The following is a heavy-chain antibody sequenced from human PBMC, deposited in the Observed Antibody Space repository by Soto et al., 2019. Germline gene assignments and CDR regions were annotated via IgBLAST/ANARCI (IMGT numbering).Heavy chain of an antibody. CDR3: ATIGLPGLAENYDH. CDR1: GFTFSNYW. J-gene: IGHJ4*02. D-gene: IGHD6-13*01. CDR2: AAPDGSEQ. Sequence: GSLRLSCAASGFTFSNYWMTWVRQAPGRGLEWVANAAPDGSEQFYLDSVKGRFIISRDNAKDSLYLQMNSLRAEDTAVYYCATIGLPGLAENYDHWGQGTPVTVSS. V-gene: IGHV3-7*01.